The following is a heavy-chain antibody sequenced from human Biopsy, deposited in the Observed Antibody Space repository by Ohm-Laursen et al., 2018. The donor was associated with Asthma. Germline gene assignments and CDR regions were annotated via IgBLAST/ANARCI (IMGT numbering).Heavy chain of an antibody. J-gene: IGHJ2*01. D-gene: IGHD2-15*01. V-gene: IGHV4-30-2*06. CDR1: GDSIDSGDYS. CDR2: IYRNGDT. Sequence: TLSLTCAASGDSIDSGDYSWTWIRQSPGVGLEWIGYIYRNGDTYYNPTLKNRVTISIDRSKNQFSLKLSSVTAADTAVYYCARVPTTLRYFDLWGRGTLVTVSS. CDR3: ARVPTTLRYFDL.